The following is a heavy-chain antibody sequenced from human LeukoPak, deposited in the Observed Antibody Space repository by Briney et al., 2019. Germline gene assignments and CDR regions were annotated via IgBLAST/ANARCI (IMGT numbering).Heavy chain of an antibody. J-gene: IGHJ6*04. CDR2: ISSSGSTI. D-gene: IGHD3-10*02. V-gene: IGHV3-48*03. CDR1: GFTFDHYA. Sequence: PGGSLRLSCAASGFTFDHYAMHWVRQAPGKGLEWVSYISSSGSTIYYADSVKGRFTISRDNAKNSLYLQMNSLRAEDTAVYYCAELGITMIGGVWGKGTTVTISS. CDR3: AELGITMIGGV.